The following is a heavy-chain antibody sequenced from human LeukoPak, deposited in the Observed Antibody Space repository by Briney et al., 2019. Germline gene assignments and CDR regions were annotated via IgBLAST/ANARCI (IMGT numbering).Heavy chain of an antibody. CDR3: AREVVDGSGSYYDDWFFDY. J-gene: IGHJ4*02. CDR2: IIPILGIA. V-gene: IGHV1-69*04. Sequence: GASVKVSCKASGGTFSSYAISWVRQAPGQGLEWMGRIIPILGIANYAQKFQGRVTITADKSTSTAYMELSSLRSEDTAVYYCAREVVDGSGSYYDDWFFDYWGQGTLVTVSS. D-gene: IGHD3-10*01. CDR1: GGTFSSYA.